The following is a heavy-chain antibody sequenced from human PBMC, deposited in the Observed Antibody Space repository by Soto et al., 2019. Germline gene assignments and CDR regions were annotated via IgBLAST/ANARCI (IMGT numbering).Heavy chain of an antibody. J-gene: IGHJ4*02. V-gene: IGHV3-23*01. CDR3: ATEYYGDYMDY. CDR2: IDNAGGT. D-gene: IGHD3-3*01. CDR1: GFTFSFYS. Sequence: GGSLRLSCVASGFTFSFYSMSWVRQAPGKGLEWVSAIDNAGGTSYADSVKGRFTISRDNSKNTLYLQMNSLRAEDTAVYYCATEYYGDYMDYWGQGTLVTVSS.